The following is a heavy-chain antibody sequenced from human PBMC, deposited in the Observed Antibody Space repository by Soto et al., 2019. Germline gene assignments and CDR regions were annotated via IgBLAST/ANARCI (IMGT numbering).Heavy chain of an antibody. D-gene: IGHD1-26*01. V-gene: IGHV1-18*01. CDR2: ISPYNGNT. J-gene: IGHJ4*02. CDR1: GYSFTSHR. Sequence: SVKVSCKASGYSFTSHRINWVRQAPGQGLEWMGSISPYNGNTNYAQGIEGRVTMTADTSTNTAYMELRSLKSDDTAVYYCATANGRYRTLSFWGQGSLVTVSS. CDR3: ATANGRYRTLSF.